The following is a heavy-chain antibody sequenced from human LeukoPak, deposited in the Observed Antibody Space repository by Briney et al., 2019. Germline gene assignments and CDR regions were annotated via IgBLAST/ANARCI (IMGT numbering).Heavy chain of an antibody. Sequence: SVKVSCKASGGTFSSYAISWVRQAPGQGLEWLGRIIPIFGTANYAQKFQGRVTITTDESTSTAYMELSSLRSEDTAVYYCANNDYHILTGYHFSNPRLGIDWGQGTLVTVSS. CDR3: ANNDYHILTGYHFSNPRLGID. CDR1: GGTFSSYA. V-gene: IGHV1-69*05. J-gene: IGHJ4*02. D-gene: IGHD3-9*01. CDR2: IIPIFGTA.